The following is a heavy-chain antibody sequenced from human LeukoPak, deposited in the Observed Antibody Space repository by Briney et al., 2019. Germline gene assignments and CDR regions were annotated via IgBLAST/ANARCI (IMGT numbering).Heavy chain of an antibody. CDR3: ARLRYFDWLLKAVFDY. J-gene: IGHJ4*02. Sequence: ASVKVSCKAPGYTFTSYYVHWVRQAPGQGLEWMGIINPSGGSTSYAQKLQGRVTMTTDTSTSTAYMELRSLRSDDTAVYYCARLRYFDWLLKAVFDYWGQGTLVTVSS. CDR1: GYTFTSYY. V-gene: IGHV1-46*01. D-gene: IGHD3-9*01. CDR2: INPSGGST.